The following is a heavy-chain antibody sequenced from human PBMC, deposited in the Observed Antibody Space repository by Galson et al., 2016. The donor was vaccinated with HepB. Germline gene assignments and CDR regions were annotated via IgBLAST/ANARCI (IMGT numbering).Heavy chain of an antibody. CDR2: IAGSGRPI. D-gene: IGHD3-16*01. CDR3: AGGGGFSVGAYFDS. J-gene: IGHJ4*02. Sequence: SLRLSCAASTFTFSDYYMSWIRQAPGRGLEWISYIAGSGRPIYYADSVKGRFTISRDNAKNSLYLQMNSLRAEDTVVYYCAGGGGFSVGAYFDSWGQGTLVTVSS. CDR1: TFTFSDYY. V-gene: IGHV3-11*01.